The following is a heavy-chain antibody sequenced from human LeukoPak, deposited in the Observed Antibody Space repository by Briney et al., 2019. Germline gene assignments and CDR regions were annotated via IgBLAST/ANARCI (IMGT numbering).Heavy chain of an antibody. J-gene: IGHJ4*02. D-gene: IGHD3-22*01. CDR2: IIPIFGTA. CDR3: ARLGVYYDSSGYYDY. CDR1: GGTFSSYA. V-gene: IGHV1-69*13. Sequence: SVKVTCKASGGTFSSYAISWVRQAPGQGLEWMGGIIPIFGTANYAQKFQGRVTITADESTSTAYMELSSLRSEDTAVYYCARLGVYYDSSGYYDYWGQGTLVTVSS.